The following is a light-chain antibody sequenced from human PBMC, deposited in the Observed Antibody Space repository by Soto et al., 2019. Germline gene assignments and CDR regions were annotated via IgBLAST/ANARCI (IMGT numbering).Light chain of an antibody. J-gene: IGKJ1*01. V-gene: IGKV3-11*01. CDR1: QRVSSD. Sequence: EGVLTQSPSSLSLSPGERATLSCRASQRVSSDLVWYQQKPGQAPRLLIYDASNRATGIPARFSGSGSGTDFTLTISRPEPEDFPVYYCQQYGSSGTFGQGTKVDIK. CDR2: DAS. CDR3: QQYGSSGT.